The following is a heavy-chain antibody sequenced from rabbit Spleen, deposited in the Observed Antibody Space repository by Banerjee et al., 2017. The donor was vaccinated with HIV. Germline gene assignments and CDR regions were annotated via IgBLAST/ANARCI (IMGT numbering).Heavy chain of an antibody. J-gene: IGHJ4*01. CDR1: GFSFINKHV. D-gene: IGHD2-1*01. V-gene: IGHV1S45*01. CDR2: MNSRSGED. CDR3: ARDLPSVIGWNLNL. Sequence: QEQLEESGGDLVKPEGSLTLTCTASGFSFINKHVMCWVRQAPGKGLEWIACMNSRSGEDVYATWAKGRFTVSKTSSTTVTLQMTSLTAADTATYFCARDLPSVIGWNLNLWGPGTLVTVS.